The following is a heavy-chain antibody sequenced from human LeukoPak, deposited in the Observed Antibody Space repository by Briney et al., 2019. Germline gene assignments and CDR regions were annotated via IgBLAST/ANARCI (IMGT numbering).Heavy chain of an antibody. CDR1: GFTFSTYS. J-gene: IGHJ4*02. CDR2: ISYDGSNK. V-gene: IGHV3-30-3*01. Sequence: GGSLRLSCAASGFTFSTYSMIWVRQAPGKGLEWVAVISYDGSNKYYADSVKGRFTISRDNSKNTLYLQMNSLRAEDTAVYYCARDPLLAGPFDSWGQGTLVTVSS. D-gene: IGHD6-13*01. CDR3: ARDPLLAGPFDS.